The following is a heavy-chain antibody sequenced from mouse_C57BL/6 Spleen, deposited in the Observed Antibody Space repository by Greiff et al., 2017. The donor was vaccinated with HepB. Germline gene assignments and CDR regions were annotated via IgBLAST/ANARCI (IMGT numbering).Heavy chain of an antibody. CDR1: GFSLTSYG. V-gene: IGHV2-6-1*01. Sequence: VKVVESGPGLVAPSQSLSITCTVSGFSLTSYGVHWVRQPPGKGLEWLVVIWSDGSTTYNSALKSRLSISKDNSKSQVFLKMNSLQTDDTAMYYCARHLPRGFYAMDYWGQGTSVTVSS. CDR2: IWSDGST. D-gene: IGHD3-1*01. CDR3: ARHLPRGFYAMDY. J-gene: IGHJ4*01.